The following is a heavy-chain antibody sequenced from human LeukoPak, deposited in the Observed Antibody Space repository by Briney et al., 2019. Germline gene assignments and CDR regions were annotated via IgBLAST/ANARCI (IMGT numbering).Heavy chain of an antibody. CDR3: ARDPCGYFNY. CDR1: GGSFNSGNYY. V-gene: IGHV4-61*01. D-gene: IGHD3-22*01. Sequence: SETLSLTCTVSGGSFNSGNYYWSWIRQPPGKGLEWIGFIYYSGSTNYNPSLKSRVTISVDTSKNQFSLKLSSVTAADTAVYYCARDPCGYFNYWGQGTLATVSS. J-gene: IGHJ4*02. CDR2: IYYSGST.